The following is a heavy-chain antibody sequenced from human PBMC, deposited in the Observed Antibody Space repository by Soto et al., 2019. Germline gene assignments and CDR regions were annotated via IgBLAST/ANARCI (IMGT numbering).Heavy chain of an antibody. J-gene: IGHJ3*02. Sequence: GASVKVSCKASGYTFTSYGISWVRQAPGQGLEWMGWISAYNGNTNYAQKLQGRVTMTTDTSTSTAYMELRSLRSDDTAVYYCARGHGFVVVPAAILRGAFAIRGQGTMVTVSS. D-gene: IGHD2-2*02. CDR3: ARGHGFVVVPAAILRGAFAI. V-gene: IGHV1-18*01. CDR2: ISAYNGNT. CDR1: GYTFTSYG.